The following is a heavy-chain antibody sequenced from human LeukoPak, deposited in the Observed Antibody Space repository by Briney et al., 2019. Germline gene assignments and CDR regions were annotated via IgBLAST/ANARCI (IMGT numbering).Heavy chain of an antibody. J-gene: IGHJ6*03. D-gene: IGHD3-10*01. CDR1: GFTLSSYS. CDR3: ARETSGYYYMDV. V-gene: IGHV3-21*01. CDR2: ISSSSSYI. Sequence: GGSLRLSCAASGFTLSSYSMNWVRQAPGKGLEWVSSISSSSSYIYYADSVKGRFTISRDNAKNSLYLQMNSLRAEDTAVYYCARETSGYYYMDVWGKGTTVTISS.